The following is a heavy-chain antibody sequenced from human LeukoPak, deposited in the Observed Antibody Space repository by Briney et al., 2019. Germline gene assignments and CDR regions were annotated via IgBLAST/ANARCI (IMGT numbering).Heavy chain of an antibody. V-gene: IGHV3-9*01. CDR2: ITWNSDNI. CDR1: GFTFDDYA. CDR3: AKHSPIDF. Sequence: GGSLRLSCAASGFTFDDYAMHWVRQAPGKGLEWVSGITWNSDNIAYADSVKGRFTISGDNAKNSLFLQMNSLRVEDTAFYYCAKHSPIDFWGQGILVTVSS. J-gene: IGHJ4*02.